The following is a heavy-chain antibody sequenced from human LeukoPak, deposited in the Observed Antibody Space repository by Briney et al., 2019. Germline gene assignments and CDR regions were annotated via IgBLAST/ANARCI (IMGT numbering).Heavy chain of an antibody. Sequence: SETLSLTCAVYGGSFSGYYWSWIRQPPGKGLEWIGEINHSGSTNYNPSLKSRVTISVDTSKNQFSLKLSSVTAADTAVYYCARGDYYLGFAFDYWGQGTLVTVSS. CDR3: ARGDYYLGFAFDY. CDR2: INHSGST. D-gene: IGHD4/OR15-4a*01. J-gene: IGHJ4*02. V-gene: IGHV4-34*01. CDR1: GGSFSGYY.